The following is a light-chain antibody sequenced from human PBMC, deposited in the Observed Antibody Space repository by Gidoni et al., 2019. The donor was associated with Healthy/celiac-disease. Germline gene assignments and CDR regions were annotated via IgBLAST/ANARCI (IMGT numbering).Light chain of an antibody. Sequence: DIVMTQSPLSLPVTPGEPASLSCSSSQSLLHSNGYNYLDWYLQKPGQSPQLLIYWGSNRASGVPDRFSGSGSGTDFTLKISRVEAEDVGVYYCMQALQTPRSFGQGTKLEIK. CDR3: MQALQTPRS. CDR2: WGS. J-gene: IGKJ2*03. V-gene: IGKV2-28*01. CDR1: QSLLHSNGYNY.